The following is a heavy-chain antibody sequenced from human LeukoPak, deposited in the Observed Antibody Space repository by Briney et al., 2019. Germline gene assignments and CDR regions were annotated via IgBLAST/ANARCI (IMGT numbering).Heavy chain of an antibody. J-gene: IGHJ3*02. Sequence: VSVKVSCKASEYTFIGYYMHWVRQAHGQGPEWMGWINPNGGATNYAQKFQGRVTMTRDTSISTAYMELSRLRSDDTAVYYCARVRLNAFDIWGQGTMVIVSS. CDR2: INPNGGAT. D-gene: IGHD3-16*01. CDR1: EYTFIGYY. V-gene: IGHV1-2*02. CDR3: ARVRLNAFDI.